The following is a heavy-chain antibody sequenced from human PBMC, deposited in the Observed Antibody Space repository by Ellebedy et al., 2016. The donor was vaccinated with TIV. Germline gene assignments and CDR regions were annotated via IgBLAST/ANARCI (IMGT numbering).Heavy chain of an antibody. V-gene: IGHV4-39*01. CDR1: GGSISSSSYY. CDR2: IYYTGST. CDR3: ATSVEARSFDAFAI. J-gene: IGHJ3*02. D-gene: IGHD2-21*01. Sequence: SETLSLXXTVSGGSISSSSYYWAWIRQPQGRGLEWIGSIYYTGSTNYNPSLKSRVTISADTSKNQFSLKVRSATAADTAVYYCATSVEARSFDAFAIWGQGTMVTVSS.